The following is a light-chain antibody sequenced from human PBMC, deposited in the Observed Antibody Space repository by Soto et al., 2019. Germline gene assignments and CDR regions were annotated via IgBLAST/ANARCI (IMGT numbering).Light chain of an antibody. CDR3: FSFTRSSTWV. CDR2: EVS. V-gene: IGLV2-14*01. Sequence: QSALTQPASVSVSPGQSITISCTGTSSDVGGYNYVSWSQQHPGKAPKLVIYEVSNRPSGVSNRFSGSKSGNTASLTISGLQAEDEADYYCFSFTRSSTWVFGGGTKVTVL. CDR1: SSDVGGYNY. J-gene: IGLJ3*02.